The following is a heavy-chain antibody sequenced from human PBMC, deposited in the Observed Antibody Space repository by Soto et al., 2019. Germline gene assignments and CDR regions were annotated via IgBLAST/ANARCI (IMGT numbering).Heavy chain of an antibody. D-gene: IGHD6-19*01. CDR1: GFTFSSYS. CDR2: ISSSSSYI. J-gene: IGHJ3*02. V-gene: IGHV3-21*01. CDR3: ARDLAYSSADAFDI. Sequence: EVQLVESGGGLVKPGGSLRLSCAASGFTFSSYSMNWVRQAPGKGLEWVSSISSSSSYIYYADSVKGRFTISRDNAKNSRYLQMNSLRAEDTAVYYCARDLAYSSADAFDIWGQGTMVTVSS.